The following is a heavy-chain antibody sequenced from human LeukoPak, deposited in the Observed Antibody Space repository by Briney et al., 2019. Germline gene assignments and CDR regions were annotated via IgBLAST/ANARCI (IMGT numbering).Heavy chain of an antibody. Sequence: GASVKVSCKAAGYTFTSYAMNWVRQAPGQGLEWMGWINTNTGNPTYAQGFTGRFVFSLDTSVSTAYLQISSLQAEDTAVYYCARTMLLAARPFDYWGQGTLVTVSS. CDR2: INTNTGNP. CDR3: ARTMLLAARPFDY. D-gene: IGHD6-6*01. V-gene: IGHV7-4-1*02. CDR1: GYTFTSYA. J-gene: IGHJ4*02.